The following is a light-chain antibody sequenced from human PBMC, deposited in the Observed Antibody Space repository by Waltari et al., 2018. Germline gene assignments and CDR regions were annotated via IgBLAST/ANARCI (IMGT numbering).Light chain of an antibody. Sequence: QSALTQTASVSGSPGHSITISCSGTSSDPNTYNYVSWYQQHPGRGPKLIIYDVSHRPSGVSSRFSGSKSCSTASLTSSGLQAEDEALYFCSSFISISARVVVGGGTKLPVL. J-gene: IGLJ2*01. V-gene: IGLV2-14*03. CDR1: SSDPNTYNY. CDR3: SSFISISARVV. CDR2: DVS.